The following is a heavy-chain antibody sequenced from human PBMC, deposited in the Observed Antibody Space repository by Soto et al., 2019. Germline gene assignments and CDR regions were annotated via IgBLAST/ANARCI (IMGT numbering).Heavy chain of an antibody. CDR2: IKEDGSEI. D-gene: IGHD5-12*01. J-gene: IGHJ4*02. CDR1: GVNVRSYW. Sequence: GGSLRLPCAVSGVNVRSYWMSWARQAPGKGLEWVASIKEDGSEIYYLQSVRGRFAISRDSAGNALQLAMNYMSAEDTATYFCARDIGFDYVNWGQGTLVPVSS. V-gene: IGHV3-7*01. CDR3: ARDIGFDYVN.